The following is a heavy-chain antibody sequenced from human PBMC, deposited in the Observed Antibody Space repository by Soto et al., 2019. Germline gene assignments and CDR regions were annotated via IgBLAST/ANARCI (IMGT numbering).Heavy chain of an antibody. D-gene: IGHD2-15*01. CDR3: ATDIVVVVAATETAEYFQH. J-gene: IGHJ1*01. V-gene: IGHV1-18*01. CDR1: GYTFTSYG. CDR2: ISAYNGNT. Sequence: ASVKVSCKASGYTFTSYGISWVRQAPGQGLEWMGWISAYNGNTNYAQKLQGRVTMTTDTSTSTAYMELRSLRSDDTAVYYCATDIVVVVAATETAEYFQHWGQGTLVTVSS.